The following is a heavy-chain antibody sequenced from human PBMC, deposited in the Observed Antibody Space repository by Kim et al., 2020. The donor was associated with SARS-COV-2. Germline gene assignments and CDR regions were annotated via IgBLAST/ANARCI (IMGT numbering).Heavy chain of an antibody. Sequence: GGSLRLSCAASGFTFGDYAMHWVRQAPGKGLEWVSGISWNSGSIGYADSVKGRFTISRDNAKNSLYLQMNSLRAEDTALYYCAKDHKLRFLGWLSFGGYFDYWGQGTLVTVSS. CDR3: AKDHKLRFLGWLSFGGYFDY. CDR2: ISWNSGSI. V-gene: IGHV3-9*01. D-gene: IGHD3-3*01. CDR1: GFTFGDYA. J-gene: IGHJ4*02.